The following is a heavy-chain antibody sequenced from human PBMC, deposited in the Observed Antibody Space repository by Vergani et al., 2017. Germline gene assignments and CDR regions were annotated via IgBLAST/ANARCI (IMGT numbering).Heavy chain of an antibody. CDR3: ARVSPGDNSGWEPFDY. D-gene: IGHD6-19*01. CDR2: IIPIIRLA. V-gene: IGHV1-2*02. CDR1: GYTFTGYY. J-gene: IGHJ4*02. Sequence: VQLVQSGAEVKKPGASVKVSCKASGYTFTGYYMHWVRQAPGQGLEWMGRIIPIIRLATSAQKFQDRVKITGDTSTNTVYMEMNNLRSEDTAVYYCARVSPGDNSGWEPFDYWGQGTLVTVSS.